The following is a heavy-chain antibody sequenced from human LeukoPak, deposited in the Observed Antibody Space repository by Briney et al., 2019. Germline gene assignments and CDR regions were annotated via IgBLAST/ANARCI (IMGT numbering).Heavy chain of an antibody. Sequence: PGGSLRLSCAASGFTFSSYAMSWVRQAPGKGLEWVSGIDGSGGTYYADSVKGRVTISRDNAKNTLYLQMNGLRADDTAVYYCAKEQNIRGVIIMVDSWGQGTLVIVPS. CDR1: GFTFSSYA. CDR3: AKEQNIRGVIIMVDS. CDR2: IDGSGGT. D-gene: IGHD3-10*01. V-gene: IGHV3-23*01. J-gene: IGHJ4*02.